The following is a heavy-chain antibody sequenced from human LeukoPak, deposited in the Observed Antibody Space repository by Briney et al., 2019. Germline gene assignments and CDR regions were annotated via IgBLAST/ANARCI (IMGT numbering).Heavy chain of an antibody. CDR3: ARLIYCSSTSCLEQNYYYYYYMNV. J-gene: IGHJ6*03. CDR2: IYPGDSDT. Sequence: GESLKISCKGSGYSFTSYWIGWVRQMPGKGLEWMGIIYPGDSDTRYSPSLQGQVTISADKSISTAYLQWSSLKASDTAMYYCARLIYCSSTSCLEQNYYYYYYMNVWGKGTTVTVSS. D-gene: IGHD2-2*01. V-gene: IGHV5-51*01. CDR1: GYSFTSYW.